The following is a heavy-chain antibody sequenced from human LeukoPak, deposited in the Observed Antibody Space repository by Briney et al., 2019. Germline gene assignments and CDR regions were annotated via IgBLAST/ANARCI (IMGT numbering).Heavy chain of an antibody. CDR3: TRGPATDYYVISSYCDY. D-gene: IGHD3-22*01. J-gene: IGHJ4*02. CDR2: ISFDGRNT. Sequence: GGSLRLSCAASGFTLSNYAMNWVRQAPGKGLEWVTNISFDGRNTHYVDSVKGRFTISRDNSKNTLYLQMSSLRPEDTAVYYCTRGPATDYYVISSYCDYWGQETLVTVSS. CDR1: GFTLSNYA. V-gene: IGHV3-30*04.